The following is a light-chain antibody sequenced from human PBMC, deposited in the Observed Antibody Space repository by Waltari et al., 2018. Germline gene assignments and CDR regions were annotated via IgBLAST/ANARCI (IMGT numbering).Light chain of an antibody. V-gene: IGLV3-1*01. CDR2: QDN. Sequence: SYELTQPPSASVPPGPTATISCSGDTVCDKYVCWYQQTPGQSPVLVIYQDNRRPSGIPERFSGSNSGNTATLTISGTQAMDEADYYCQAWDSSAAGVFGTGTKVTVL. CDR3: QAWDSSAAGV. CDR1: TVCDKY. J-gene: IGLJ1*01.